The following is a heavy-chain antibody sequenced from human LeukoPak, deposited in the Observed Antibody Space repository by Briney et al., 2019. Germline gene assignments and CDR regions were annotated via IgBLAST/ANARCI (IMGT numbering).Heavy chain of an antibody. CDR3: ARDLDYYGSGSFFNI. CDR2: INPNSGGT. Sequence: ASVTVSCKASGYTFTAHSMHWVRQAPGQGLEWMGWINPNSGGTNYAQKFQGRVTMTRDTPITTAYMELSRLRSDDTAVYYCARDLDYYGSGSFFNIWGQGTMVTVSS. V-gene: IGHV1-2*02. J-gene: IGHJ3*02. D-gene: IGHD3-10*01. CDR1: GYTFTAHS.